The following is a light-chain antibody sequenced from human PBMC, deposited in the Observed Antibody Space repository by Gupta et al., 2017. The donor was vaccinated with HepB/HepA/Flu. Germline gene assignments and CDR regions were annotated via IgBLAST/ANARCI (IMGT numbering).Light chain of an antibody. J-gene: IGKJ5*01. CDR2: WAS. Sequence: DIVMTQSPDSLAVSLGDRATINCKSSQSVLYSSNNKNYLGWYQQKEGQPPKLLIYWASTRQSGVPDRFSGSGSGTDFTLTISSLQAEDVAIYYCQQYYRTPLTFGQETRLEIK. CDR1: QSVLYSSNNKNY. CDR3: QQYYRTPLT. V-gene: IGKV4-1*01.